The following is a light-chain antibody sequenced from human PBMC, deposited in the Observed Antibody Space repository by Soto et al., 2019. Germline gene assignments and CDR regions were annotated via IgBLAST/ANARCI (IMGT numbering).Light chain of an antibody. CDR2: DVS. CDR3: SSYTSTSTQV. V-gene: IGLV2-14*01. CDR1: RSDVGAYNY. J-gene: IGLJ2*01. Sequence: QSVLTQPASVPGSPGQSITISCAGTRSDVGAYNYVYWYQQHPGKAPKVMIYDVSTRPSGVSNRFSGSNSGNTACLTISGLQAEYEADSYCSSYTSTSTQVLGGGTQLNVL.